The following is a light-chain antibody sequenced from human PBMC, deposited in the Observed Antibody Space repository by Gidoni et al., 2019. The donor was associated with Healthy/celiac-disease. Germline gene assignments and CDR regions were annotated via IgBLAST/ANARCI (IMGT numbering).Light chain of an antibody. CDR3: QQYDNIPPIT. Sequence: DIQMTQSPSSLSASVGDRVTITCQASQDISNYLNWYQQKPGKAPKLLIYDASNLETGVPSRFSGSGSGTDVTFTISSLQPEDIATYYCQQYDNIPPITFGGGTKVEIK. V-gene: IGKV1-33*01. CDR1: QDISNY. J-gene: IGKJ4*01. CDR2: DAS.